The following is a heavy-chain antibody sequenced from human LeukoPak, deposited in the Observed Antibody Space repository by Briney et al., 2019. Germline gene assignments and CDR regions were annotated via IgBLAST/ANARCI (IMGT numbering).Heavy chain of an antibody. Sequence: PGGSLRLSCAASGFPFSKAWMSWVRQAPGRGLEWVGRIKTKTDGVTTDYAAPVKGRFTISRDDSKNTVYLQMNSLKTEDTAVYFCTGFETSGPDAFDIWGRGTMVTVSS. V-gene: IGHV3-15*01. CDR3: TGFETSGPDAFDI. CDR1: GFPFSKAW. CDR2: IKTKTDGVTT. D-gene: IGHD5-12*01. J-gene: IGHJ3*02.